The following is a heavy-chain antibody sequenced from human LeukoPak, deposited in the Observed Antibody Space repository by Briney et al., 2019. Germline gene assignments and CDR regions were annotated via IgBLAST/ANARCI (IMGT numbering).Heavy chain of an antibody. CDR2: INPSGGST. CDR3: ARDGSLDSWPGPFDY. V-gene: IGHV1-46*01. Sequence: ASVKVSCKASGYTFTGYYMHWVRQAPGQGLEWMGIINPSGGSTSYAQKFQGRVTMTRDMSTSTVYMELSSLRSEDTAVYYCARDGSLDSWPGPFDYWGQGTLVTVSS. J-gene: IGHJ4*02. D-gene: IGHD3-10*01. CDR1: GYTFTGYY.